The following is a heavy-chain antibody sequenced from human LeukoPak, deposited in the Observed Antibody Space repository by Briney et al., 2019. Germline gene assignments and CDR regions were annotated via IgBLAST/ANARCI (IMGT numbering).Heavy chain of an antibody. CDR1: GGTFSSYA. V-gene: IGHV1-69*05. CDR2: IIPIFGSA. D-gene: IGHD5-24*01. Sequence: SVKVSCKASGGTFSSYAITWVRQAPGQGLEWMGGIIPIFGSANYAQKFQGRLTITTDESTSTAYMELSSLRSEGTAVYYCARDGEMATISHYYYYMDVWGKGTTVTVSS. CDR3: ARDGEMATISHYYYYMDV. J-gene: IGHJ6*03.